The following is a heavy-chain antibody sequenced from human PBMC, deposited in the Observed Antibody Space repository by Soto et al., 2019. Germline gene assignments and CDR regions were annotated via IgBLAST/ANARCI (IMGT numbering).Heavy chain of an antibody. CDR2: ISGSGGST. CDR3: AKDGEVRFLEWLLWFDP. Sequence: GGSLRLSCAASGFTFSSYAMSWVRQAPGKGLEWVSAISGSGGSTYYADSVKGRFTISRDNSKNTLYLQMNSLRAEDTAGYYCAKDGEVRFLEWLLWFDPWGQGTLVTVSS. J-gene: IGHJ5*02. D-gene: IGHD3-3*01. CDR1: GFTFSSYA. V-gene: IGHV3-23*01.